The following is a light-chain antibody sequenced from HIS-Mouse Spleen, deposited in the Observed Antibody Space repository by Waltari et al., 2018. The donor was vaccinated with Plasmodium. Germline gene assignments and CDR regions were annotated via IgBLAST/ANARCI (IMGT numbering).Light chain of an antibody. V-gene: IGLV2-11*01. CDR3: CSYAGSYTWV. CDR2: DVS. Sequence: QSALTQPRSASGSPGQSVTISCTGTSSEVGGDNDARWYQQHPGKAPKLMIYDVSKQPSGVPDRFSGSKSGNTASLTISGLQAEDEADYYCCSYAGSYTWVFGGGTKLTVL. CDR1: SSEVGGDND. J-gene: IGLJ3*02.